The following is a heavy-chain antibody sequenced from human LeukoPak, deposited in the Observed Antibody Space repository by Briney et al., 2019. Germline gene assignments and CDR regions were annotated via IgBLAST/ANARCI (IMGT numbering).Heavy chain of an antibody. J-gene: IGHJ3*02. Sequence: GGSLRLSCAASGFTFSSYWMHWVRQAPGKGLVWVSRINSDGSSIMYADSVKGRFTISRDNARNTLYLQMNSLRAEDTAVYYCAGGYSSGGAFDIWGQGTMVTVSS. CDR2: INSDGSSI. CDR3: AGGYSSGGAFDI. V-gene: IGHV3-74*03. CDR1: GFTFSSYW. D-gene: IGHD3-22*01.